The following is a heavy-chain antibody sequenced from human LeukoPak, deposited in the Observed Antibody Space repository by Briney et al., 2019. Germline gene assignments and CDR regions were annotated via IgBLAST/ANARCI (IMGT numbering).Heavy chain of an antibody. D-gene: IGHD3-3*01. CDR2: IYYSGST. CDR3: ASSRRTIFGVVSVPFDY. J-gene: IGHJ4*02. CDR1: GGSISSHY. V-gene: IGHV4-59*11. Sequence: PSETLSLTCTVSGGSISSHYWSWIRQPPGKGLEWIGYIYYSGSTNYNPSLKSRVTISVDTSKNQFSLKLSSVTAADTAVYYCASSRRTIFGVVSVPFDYWGQGTLVTVSS.